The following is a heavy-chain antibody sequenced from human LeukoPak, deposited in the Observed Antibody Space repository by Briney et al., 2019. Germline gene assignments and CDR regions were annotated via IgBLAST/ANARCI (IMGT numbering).Heavy chain of an antibody. CDR3: ARDSIRFGESAFDP. CDR1: GGSISSYY. J-gene: IGHJ5*02. Sequence: PSETLSLTCTVSGGSISSYYWSWIRQPAGKGLEWIGRIYTSGSTNYNPSLKSRVTMSVDTSKNQFSLKLSSVTAADTAVYYCARDSIRFGESAFDPWGQGTLVTVSS. V-gene: IGHV4-4*07. CDR2: IYTSGST. D-gene: IGHD3-10*01.